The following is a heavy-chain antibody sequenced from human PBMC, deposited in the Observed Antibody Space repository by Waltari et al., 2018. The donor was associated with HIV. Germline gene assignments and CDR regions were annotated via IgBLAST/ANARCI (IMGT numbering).Heavy chain of an antibody. CDR2: IYHSGST. J-gene: IGHJ5*02. D-gene: IGHD2-2*01. CDR3: ARDSTSTHCSSTSCWGWFDP. CDR1: GGSISSGGYS. Sequence: QLQLQESGSGLVKPSQTLSLTCAVSGGSISSGGYSWSWLRQPPGKGLEWIGYIYHSGSTYYNPSLKSRVTISVDRSKNQFSLKLSSVTAADTAVYYCARDSTSTHCSSTSCWGWFDPWGQGTLVTVSS. V-gene: IGHV4-30-2*01.